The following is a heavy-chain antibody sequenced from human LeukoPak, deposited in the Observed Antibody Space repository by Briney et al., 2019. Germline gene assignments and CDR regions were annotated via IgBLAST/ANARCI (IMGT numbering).Heavy chain of an antibody. Sequence: GGSLRLSCAVSGFTFSSYAMSWVRQAPGKGLEWVSAISGSGGSTYYADSVRGRFTISRDNSKNTLFLQMNSLRPEDTAVYYCASYSYGYTPSSPFDYWGQGTLVTVSS. CDR1: GFTFSSYA. CDR2: ISGSGGST. CDR3: ASYSYGYTPSSPFDY. D-gene: IGHD5-18*01. J-gene: IGHJ4*02. V-gene: IGHV3-23*01.